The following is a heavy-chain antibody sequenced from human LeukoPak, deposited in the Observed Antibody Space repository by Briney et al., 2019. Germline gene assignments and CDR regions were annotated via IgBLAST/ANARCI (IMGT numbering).Heavy chain of an antibody. V-gene: IGHV3-23*01. CDR2: ISGDTT. Sequence: GGSLRLSCAASGFSFSSSAVNWVRQPPGKGLEWASSISGDTTYYADSVKGRFTISRDNSKNTLYLQMNSLRAEDTALYYCAKDLSGSGWASHYWGQGTLVTVSS. CDR3: AKDLSGSGWASHY. CDR1: GFSFSSSA. D-gene: IGHD6-19*01. J-gene: IGHJ4*02.